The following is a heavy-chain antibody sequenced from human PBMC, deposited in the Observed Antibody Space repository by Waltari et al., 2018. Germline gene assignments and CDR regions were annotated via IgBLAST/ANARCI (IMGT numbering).Heavy chain of an antibody. CDR2: ISYSGST. V-gene: IGHV4-39*01. CDR1: GGSISSALSY. D-gene: IGHD3-9*01. Sequence: QLQLQESGPGLVKPSETLSLTCTVSGGSISSALSYWGWIRQPPGQGLEWIGIISYSGSTYYNPSLKSRVTISVDTSKNQFSLKLSSVTAADTAVYYCARLSYHIVTGYGWFDPWGLGTLVTVSS. CDR3: ARLSYHIVTGYGWFDP. J-gene: IGHJ5*02.